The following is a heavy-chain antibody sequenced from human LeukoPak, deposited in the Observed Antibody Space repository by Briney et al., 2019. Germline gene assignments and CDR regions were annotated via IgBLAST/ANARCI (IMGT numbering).Heavy chain of an antibody. J-gene: IGHJ4*02. D-gene: IGHD6-19*01. V-gene: IGHV4-30-4*08. CDR2: IYYSGST. CDR1: GGSISSDNYY. CDR3: ARIEAASSVFFDY. Sequence: PSETLSLTCTVSGGSISSDNYYWTWIRQPPGKGLEWIGYIYYSGSTYYNPSLKSRVTMSIDTSKNQFSLKLSSVTAADTAVYYCARIEAASSVFFDYWGQGTLVTVSS.